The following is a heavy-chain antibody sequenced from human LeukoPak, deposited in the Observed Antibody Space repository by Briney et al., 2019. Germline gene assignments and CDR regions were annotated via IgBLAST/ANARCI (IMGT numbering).Heavy chain of an antibody. CDR3: ARVPYDILTGYRYDY. V-gene: IGHV4-34*01. J-gene: IGHJ4*02. CDR2: INHSGNT. CDR1: GGSFSGYY. D-gene: IGHD3-9*01. Sequence: PSETLSLTCAVYGGSFSGYYWSWIRQPPGKGLEWIAEINHSGNTNYNPSLKSRVSISVDTSKNQFSLKLSSVTAADTAVYYCARVPYDILTGYRYDYWGQGTLVTVSS.